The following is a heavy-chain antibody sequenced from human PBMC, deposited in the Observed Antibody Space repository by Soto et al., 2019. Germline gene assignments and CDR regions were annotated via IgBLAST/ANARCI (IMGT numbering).Heavy chain of an antibody. Sequence: ASVKVSCKASGYTFTSYAMHWVRQAPGQRLEWMGWINAGNGNTKYSQKFQGRVTITRDTSASTAYMELSSLRSEDTAVYYYASLGYCSSTSCYGGYYYYMDVWGKGTTVTVSS. CDR2: INAGNGNT. CDR1: GYTFTSYA. V-gene: IGHV1-3*01. J-gene: IGHJ6*03. CDR3: ASLGYCSSTSCYGGYYYYMDV. D-gene: IGHD2-2*01.